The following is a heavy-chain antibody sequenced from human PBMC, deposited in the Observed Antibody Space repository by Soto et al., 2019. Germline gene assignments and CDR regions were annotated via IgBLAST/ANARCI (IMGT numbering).Heavy chain of an antibody. CDR3: ATIRVRGGPLRFED. CDR2: VLPISGST. J-gene: IGHJ4*01. CDR1: GCLISKYS. V-gene: IGHV1-69*06. D-gene: IGHD5-12*01. Sequence: QVQLVQSGAEVRKPGSSVKVSCKTSGCLISKYSFNWVRQAPGQGLEWMGGVLPISGSTDYAQKFQGRLTITADRSTSTVYMELSRLRSDDTANYYCATIRVRGGPLRFEDGGQGMLISVSS.